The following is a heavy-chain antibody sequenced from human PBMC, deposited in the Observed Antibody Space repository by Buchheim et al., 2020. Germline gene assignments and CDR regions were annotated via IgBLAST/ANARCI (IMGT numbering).Heavy chain of an antibody. J-gene: IGHJ1*01. CDR3: ARDGGSSWRAEYFQH. D-gene: IGHD6-13*01. V-gene: IGHV3-66*01. CDR1: GFTVSSNY. Sequence: EVQLVESGGGLVQPGGSLRLSCAASGFTVSSNYMSWVRQVPGKGLEWVSFIYSGGSTYYADSVKGRFTISRDNSKNTLYLQMNSLRAEDTAVYYCARDGGSSWRAEYFQHWGQGTL. CDR2: IYSGGST.